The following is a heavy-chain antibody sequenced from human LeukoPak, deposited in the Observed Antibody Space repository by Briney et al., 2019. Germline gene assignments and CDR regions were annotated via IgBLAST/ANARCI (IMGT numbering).Heavy chain of an antibody. CDR1: GYTFTGYY. J-gene: IGHJ4*02. CDR2: INPNSGGT. D-gene: IGHD2-21*02. Sequence: GASVKVSCKASGYTFTGYYMHWVRQAPGQGLEWMGWINPNSGGTNYAQKFQGRAIMTRDTSISTAYMELSRLRSDDTAVYYCATTRGSAYCGGDCYPKGDFDYWGQGTLVTVSS. CDR3: ATTRGSAYCGGDCYPKGDFDY. V-gene: IGHV1-2*02.